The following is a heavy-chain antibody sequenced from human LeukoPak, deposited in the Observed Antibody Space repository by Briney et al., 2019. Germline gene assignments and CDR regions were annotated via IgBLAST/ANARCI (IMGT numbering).Heavy chain of an antibody. V-gene: IGHV3-7*03. CDR3: VRDKLTGASRLDY. D-gene: IGHD7-27*01. CDR2: IKQDGSEI. Sequence: GGSLRLSCAVSGFTFSSYWMSWVRQAPGKELEWVANIKQDGSEIYYVDSVKGRFTISRDNAKNSLYLQMNSLRAEDTAVYYCVRDKLTGASRLDYWGQGTLLTVSS. CDR1: GFTFSSYW. J-gene: IGHJ4*02.